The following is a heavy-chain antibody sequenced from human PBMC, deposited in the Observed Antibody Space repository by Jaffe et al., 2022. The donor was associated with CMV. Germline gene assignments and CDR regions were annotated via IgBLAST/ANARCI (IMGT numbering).Heavy chain of an antibody. CDR2: INPDSGAT. CDR3: ARDGVYYNNRGYYAPSETYFDY. CDR1: GYTFTGHY. V-gene: IGHV1-2*02. D-gene: IGHD3-22*01. J-gene: IGHJ4*02. Sequence: QVQLVQSGAEVKKPGASVKVSCKASGYTFTGHYIHWVRQAPGQGLEWMGWINPDSGATNYAQKFQGRVTMTRDTSITIAYMELSRLKSDDTAVYYCARDGVYYNNRGYYAPSETYFDYWGQGTLVTVSS.